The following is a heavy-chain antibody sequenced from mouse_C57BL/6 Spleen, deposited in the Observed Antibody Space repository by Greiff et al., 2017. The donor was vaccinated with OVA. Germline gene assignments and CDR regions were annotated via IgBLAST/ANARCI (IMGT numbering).Heavy chain of an antibody. D-gene: IGHD2-3*01. CDR3: ARGGVYDGNYAMDY. CDR1: GYSITSGYY. CDR2: ISYDGSN. J-gene: IGHJ4*01. Sequence: EVKLQESGPGLVKPSQSLSLTCSVTGYSITSGYYWNWIRQFPGNKLEWMGYISYDGSNNYNPSLKNRISITRDTSKNQFFLKLNSVTTEDTATYYCARGGVYDGNYAMDYWGQGTSVTVSS. V-gene: IGHV3-6*01.